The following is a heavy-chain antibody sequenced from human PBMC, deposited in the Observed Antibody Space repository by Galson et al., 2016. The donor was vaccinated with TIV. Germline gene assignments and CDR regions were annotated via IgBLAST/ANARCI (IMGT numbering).Heavy chain of an antibody. CDR1: GFNFSIYV. CDR2: ISHDGEKK. V-gene: IGHV3-30*03. D-gene: IGHD4-17*01. Sequence: SLRLSCAASGFNFSIYVMHWVRQAPGKGLEWVAVISHDGEKKFYADSVKGRVTISRDDSKNTVYLQMNNLRAEDTAVYYCARWNDHGDRSYDYWGQGTLVTVSS. CDR3: ARWNDHGDRSYDY. J-gene: IGHJ4*02.